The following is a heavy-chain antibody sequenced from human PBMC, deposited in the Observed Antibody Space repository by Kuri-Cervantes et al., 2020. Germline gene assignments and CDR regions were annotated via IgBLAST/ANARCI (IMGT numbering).Heavy chain of an antibody. CDR1: GGSISSDDSY. Sequence: LRLSCTVSGGSISSDDSYWTWIRQAPGQGLEWIGHIYYDESIYYNPSLNSRVIISQDTSKNQFSLRLSSVTAADTAVYYCARDREGRENAFDIWGLGTLVTVSS. V-gene: IGHV4-30-4*08. J-gene: IGHJ3*02. D-gene: IGHD1-26*01. CDR3: ARDREGRENAFDI. CDR2: IYYDESI.